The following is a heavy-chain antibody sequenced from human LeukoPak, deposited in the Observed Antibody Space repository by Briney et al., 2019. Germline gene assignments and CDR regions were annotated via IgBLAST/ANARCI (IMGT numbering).Heavy chain of an antibody. J-gene: IGHJ4*02. Sequence: GGSLRLSCAASGFTFDDYAMHWVRHAPGKGLEWVSGISWNSGSIGYADSVKGRFTISRDNAKNSLYLQMNSLRAEDTALYYCAKGEDSSGYSPFDYWGQGTLVTVSS. D-gene: IGHD3-22*01. CDR2: ISWNSGSI. CDR1: GFTFDDYA. V-gene: IGHV3-9*01. CDR3: AKGEDSSGYSPFDY.